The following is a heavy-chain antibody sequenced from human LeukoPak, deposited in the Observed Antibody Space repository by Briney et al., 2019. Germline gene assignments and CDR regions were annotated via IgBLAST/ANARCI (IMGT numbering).Heavy chain of an antibody. CDR3: ARARSDNFYQCDY. CDR2: ISTYNNNA. CDR1: GGTFSSYA. Sequence: ASVKVSCKASGGTFSSYAISWVRQAPGQGLEWMGWISTYNNNANYAQKFQGRVTMTTDTSTSTAYMDLRSLRPDDTAVYYCARARSDNFYQCDYWGQGTLVTVSS. J-gene: IGHJ4*02. D-gene: IGHD1-1*01. V-gene: IGHV1-18*01.